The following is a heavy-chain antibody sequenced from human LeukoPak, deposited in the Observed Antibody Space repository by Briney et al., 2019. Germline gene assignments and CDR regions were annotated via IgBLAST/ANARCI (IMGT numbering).Heavy chain of an antibody. CDR3: AREYSSGWSNTYDAFDI. Sequence: PSETLSLTCTVSGGSISSYYWSWIRQPAGKGLEWIGRIYTSGSTNYNPSLKSRVTMSVDTSKNQFSLKLSSVTAADTAVYYCAREYSSGWSNTYDAFDIWGQGTMVTVSS. D-gene: IGHD6-19*01. V-gene: IGHV4-4*07. CDR1: GGSISSYY. CDR2: IYTSGST. J-gene: IGHJ3*02.